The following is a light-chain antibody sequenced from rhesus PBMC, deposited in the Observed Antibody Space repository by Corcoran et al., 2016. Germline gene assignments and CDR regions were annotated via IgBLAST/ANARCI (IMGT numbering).Light chain of an antibody. CDR2: KAS. Sequence: DIQMTQSPSSLSASVGDRVTITCRASENVNNYLNWYQQQPEKTPKLLIYKASTLKSWVPSRFSASGSVTDYTFTLSSLHPEEVATYYCQHGYGTPYSFGQGTKVEIK. V-gene: IGKV1-74*01. CDR1: ENVNNY. CDR3: QHGYGTPYS. J-gene: IGKJ2*01.